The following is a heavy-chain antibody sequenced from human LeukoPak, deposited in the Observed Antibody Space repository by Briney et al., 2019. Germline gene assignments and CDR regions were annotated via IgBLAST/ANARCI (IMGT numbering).Heavy chain of an antibody. J-gene: IGHJ4*02. CDR3: AKEPASGSCFDY. Sequence: PGGSLRLSCAASGFTFSSYAMSWVRQAPGKGLEWVSAISGSGRSTYYADSVKGRFTISRDNSKNTLYLQMNSLRAEDTALYYCAKEPASGSCFDYWGQGTLVTVSS. CDR1: GFTFSSYA. D-gene: IGHD3-10*01. CDR2: ISGSGRST. V-gene: IGHV3-23*01.